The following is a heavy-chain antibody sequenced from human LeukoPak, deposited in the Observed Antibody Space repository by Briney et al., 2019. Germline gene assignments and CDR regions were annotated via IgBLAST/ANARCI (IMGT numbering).Heavy chain of an antibody. D-gene: IGHD2-21*02. V-gene: IGHV3-23*01. Sequence: GGSLRLSCAASGFTFSSSVMSWIRQAPGKGLEWVSAIGDSGGGTHYADSVKGRFTISRDISKNTLYLQMNSLRAEDTAVYYCAKESAYCGSDCRSLSDHWGQGTPVTVSS. CDR1: GFTFSSSV. CDR2: IGDSGGGT. J-gene: IGHJ4*02. CDR3: AKESAYCGSDCRSLSDH.